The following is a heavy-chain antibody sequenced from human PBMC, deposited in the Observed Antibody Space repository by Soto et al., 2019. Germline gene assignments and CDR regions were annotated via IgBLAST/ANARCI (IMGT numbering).Heavy chain of an antibody. Sequence: ASVKVSCKSSGYPFTHYGITWVRQAPGQGLEWMGWIIPICGTTNYAQKFQGWVTITGDTSISTAYMELSRLRSDDTAVYYCARGSPRDSSGYYYVDYWGQGTLVTVSS. CDR3: ARGSPRDSSGYYYVDY. CDR2: IIPICGTT. V-gene: IGHV1-2*04. D-gene: IGHD3-22*01. CDR1: GYPFTHYG. J-gene: IGHJ4*02.